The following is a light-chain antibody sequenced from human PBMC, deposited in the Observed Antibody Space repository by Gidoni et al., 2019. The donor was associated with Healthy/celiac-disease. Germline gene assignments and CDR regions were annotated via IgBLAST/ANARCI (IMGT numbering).Light chain of an antibody. Sequence: EIVLTQSPGTLSLSPGERATLSCRASQSVFSPYLAWYQQKPGQPPRLLIYGVSSRATGIPDRFSGSGSGADFTLTISRLEPEDFAVYYCQQYGSSPRTFGQGTKVE. J-gene: IGKJ1*01. V-gene: IGKV3-20*01. CDR2: GVS. CDR1: QSVFSPY. CDR3: QQYGSSPRT.